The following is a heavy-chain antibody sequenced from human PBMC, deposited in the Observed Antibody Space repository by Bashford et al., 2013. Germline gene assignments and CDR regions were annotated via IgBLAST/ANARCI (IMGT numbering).Heavy chain of an antibody. Sequence: WVRQAPGQGLEWMGWVNPNNGATNYTEKFRGRLTMTRDTSISTAYMDLSSLRSDDTAVYFCARDGPVVGVWNAFDVVGPRDSGHRLL. J-gene: IGHJ3*01. CDR2: VNPNNGAT. D-gene: IGHD1-26*01. CDR3: ARDGPVVGVWNAFDV. V-gene: IGHV1-2*02.